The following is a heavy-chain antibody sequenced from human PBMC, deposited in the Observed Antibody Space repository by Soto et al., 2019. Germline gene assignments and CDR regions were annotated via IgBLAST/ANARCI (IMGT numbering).Heavy chain of an antibody. J-gene: IGHJ6*02. CDR1: GGSISSSNW. CDR2: SYHSGRT. CDR3: ARVRVVPAAISPNGMDV. D-gene: IGHD2-2*01. Sequence: QVQLQESGPGLVKPSGTLSLTCAVSGGSISSSNWWSWVRQPPGKGLEWIGESYHSGRTNYNPSLKSRVTISVDKSKNQFSLKLSSVTAADTAVYYCARVRVVPAAISPNGMDVWGQGTTVTVSS. V-gene: IGHV4-4*02.